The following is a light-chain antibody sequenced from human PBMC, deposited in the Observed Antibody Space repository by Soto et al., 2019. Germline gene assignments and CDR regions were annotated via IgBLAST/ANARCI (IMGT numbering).Light chain of an antibody. CDR3: QQRSNWPPALT. CDR2: DAS. CDR1: QSVSSY. J-gene: IGKJ4*01. Sequence: EVVLTQSPASLYLSQGERATLSCRASQSVSSYLAWYQQKPGQAPRLLIYDASNRATGIPARFSGSGSGTDFTLTISSLEPEDFAVYYCQQRSNWPPALTVGGGTKVDIK. V-gene: IGKV3-11*01.